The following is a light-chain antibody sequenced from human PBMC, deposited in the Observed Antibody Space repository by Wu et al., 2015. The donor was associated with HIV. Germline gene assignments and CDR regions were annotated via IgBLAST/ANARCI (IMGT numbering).Light chain of an antibody. J-gene: IGKJ4*01. CDR1: QSVSSSY. CDR3: QQYGSSPRLT. CDR2: GAS. Sequence: EIVLTQSPGTLSLSPGERATLSCRASQSVSSSYIAWYQQKPGQAPTLLIYGASSRATGIPDRFSGSGFGTDFTLTISRLEPEDFAVYYCQQYGSSPRLTFGGGTKVEIK. V-gene: IGKV3-20*01.